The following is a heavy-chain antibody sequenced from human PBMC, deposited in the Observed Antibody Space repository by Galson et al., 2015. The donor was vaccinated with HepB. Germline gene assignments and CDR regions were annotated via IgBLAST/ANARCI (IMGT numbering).Heavy chain of an antibody. V-gene: IGHV1-46*01. CDR3: ARSFSSADAFDI. CDR1: GYTFTSYY. D-gene: IGHD2-2*01. J-gene: IGHJ3*02. CDR2: INPSGGST. Sequence: SVKVSCKASGYTFTSYYMHWLRQAPGQGLEWMGIINPSGGSTTYAQKFQGRVTMIRDTSTSTVYMELSGLRSEETAVYYCARSFSSADAFDIWGQGTMVTVSS.